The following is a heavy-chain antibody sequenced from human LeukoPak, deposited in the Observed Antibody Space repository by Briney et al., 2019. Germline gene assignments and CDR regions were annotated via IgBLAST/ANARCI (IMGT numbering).Heavy chain of an antibody. D-gene: IGHD3-10*01. Sequence: GGSLGLSCAASGFTFDDYAMHWVRQAPGKGLEWVSGISWNSGSIGYADSVKGRFTISRDNAKNSLYLQMNSLRAEDTALYYCAKGESITMVRGVDYWGQGTLVTVSS. CDR3: AKGESITMVRGVDY. V-gene: IGHV3-9*01. CDR1: GFTFDDYA. J-gene: IGHJ4*02. CDR2: ISWNSGSI.